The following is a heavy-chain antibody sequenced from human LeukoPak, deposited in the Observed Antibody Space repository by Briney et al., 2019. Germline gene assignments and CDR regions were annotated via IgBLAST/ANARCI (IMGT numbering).Heavy chain of an antibody. J-gene: IGHJ4*02. D-gene: IGHD3-10*01. V-gene: IGHV3-66*01. Sequence: GGSLRLSCAASGFTVSGNYMSWVRQAPGKGLEWVSVIYSGGDTYYADSVRGRFTISRDNSKNTLYLQMNRLRAEDTAVYYCARTLGESYDSWGQGTLVTVSS. CDR3: ARTLGESYDS. CDR1: GFTVSGNY. CDR2: IYSGGDT.